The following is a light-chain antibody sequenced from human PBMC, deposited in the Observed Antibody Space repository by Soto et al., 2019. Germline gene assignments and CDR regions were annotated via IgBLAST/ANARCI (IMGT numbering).Light chain of an antibody. CDR2: DAS. CDR1: QTISNY. CDR3: QQRRNWHQT. V-gene: IGKV3D-11*02. Sequence: DILLAQSPATLSLSPGERATLSCRSSQTISNYLAWYQQKPGQAPRLLIYDASNRAAGIPARFSGRGSGADFSLTIRRLEPEDSAVSYCQQRRNWHQTFGQGTRVALK. J-gene: IGKJ1*01.